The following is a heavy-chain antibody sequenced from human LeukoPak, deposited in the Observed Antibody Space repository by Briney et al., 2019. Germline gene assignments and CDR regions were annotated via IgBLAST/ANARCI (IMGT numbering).Heavy chain of an antibody. CDR2: IYPTDSDT. CDR3: AIFSSSSGCDY. D-gene: IGHD3-22*01. Sequence: GESLKISCKTSGYSFTNYWIGWVRQMPGKGLEWMGIIYPTDSDTKYSPSFQGQVTISADKSISTAYLQWSSLKASDTAMYYCAIFSSSSGCDYWGQGTLVTVSS. CDR1: GYSFTNYW. J-gene: IGHJ4*02. V-gene: IGHV5-51*01.